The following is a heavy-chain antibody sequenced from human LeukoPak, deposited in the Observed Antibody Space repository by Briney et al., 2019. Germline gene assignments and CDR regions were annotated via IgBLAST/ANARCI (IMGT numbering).Heavy chain of an antibody. CDR3: ASAVGAGYYFYY. J-gene: IGHJ4*02. Sequence: PGGSLRLSCAASGFTFDDYGMSSVRHAPGKGREWVSGINWSGSRTGYTDSVKGRFTISRDNAKDSLYLQMNSLRAEDTAFYYCASAVGAGYYFYYWGQGTLVTVPS. V-gene: IGHV3-20*04. D-gene: IGHD1-26*01. CDR1: GFTFDDYG. CDR2: INWSGSRT.